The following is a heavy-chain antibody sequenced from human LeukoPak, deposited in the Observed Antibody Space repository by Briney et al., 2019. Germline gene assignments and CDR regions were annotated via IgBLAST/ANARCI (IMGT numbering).Heavy chain of an antibody. CDR1: GFTFDDYA. CDR3: AKDGALSIAARPSYFDY. Sequence: GGSLRLSCAASGFTFDDYAMHWVRQAPGKGREWVSGISWNSGSIGYADSVKGRFTISRDNAKNSLYLQMNSLRAEDTALYYCAKDGALSIAARPSYFDYWGQGTLVTVSS. CDR2: ISWNSGSI. J-gene: IGHJ4*02. V-gene: IGHV3-9*01. D-gene: IGHD6-6*01.